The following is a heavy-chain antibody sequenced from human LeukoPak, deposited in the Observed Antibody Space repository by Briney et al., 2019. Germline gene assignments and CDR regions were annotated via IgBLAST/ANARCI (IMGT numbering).Heavy chain of an antibody. CDR2: INHSGST. Sequence: PSETLSLTCAVYGGSFSGYYWSWIRQPPGKGLEWIGEINHSGSTNYNPSLKSRVTISVDTSKNQFSLKLSSVTAADTAVYYCTSPPWVTSYGMDVWGQGTTVTVSS. D-gene: IGHD5-18*01. CDR3: TSPPWVTSYGMDV. V-gene: IGHV4-34*01. CDR1: GGSFSGYY. J-gene: IGHJ6*02.